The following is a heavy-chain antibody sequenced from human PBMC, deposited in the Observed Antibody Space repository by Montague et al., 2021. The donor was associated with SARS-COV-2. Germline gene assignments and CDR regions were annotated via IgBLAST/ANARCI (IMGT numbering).Heavy chain of an antibody. Sequence: CAISGDSVSSNSATWNWVRQSPSRGLEWLGRTYYRSKWYNDYAVSVRGRVTINPDTSKNQFSLQLNSVTPADTSVYYCARHLRVGNRWNGFEADYWGQGALVSVSS. D-gene: IGHD1-1*01. CDR2: TYYRSKWYN. J-gene: IGHJ4*02. V-gene: IGHV6-1*01. CDR1: GDSVSSNSAT. CDR3: ARHLRVGNRWNGFEADY.